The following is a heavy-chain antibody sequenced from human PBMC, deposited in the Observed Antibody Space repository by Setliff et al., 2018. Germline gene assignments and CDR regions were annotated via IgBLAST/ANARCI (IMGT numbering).Heavy chain of an antibody. CDR2: IKEDGSQR. Sequence: GGSLRLSCAASGFDFKTHWMDWARQAPGKGLEWVANIKEDGSQRNYVDAVRGRFTVSRDNARNLLYLQMNSLRAEDTAVYYCARDTAMGHYWGQGTLVTVSS. J-gene: IGHJ4*02. CDR1: GFDFKTHW. D-gene: IGHD5-18*01. V-gene: IGHV3-7*01. CDR3: ARDTAMGHY.